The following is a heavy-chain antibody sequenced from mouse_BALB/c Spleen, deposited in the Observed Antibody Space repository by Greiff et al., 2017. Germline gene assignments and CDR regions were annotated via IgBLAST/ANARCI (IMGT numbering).Heavy chain of an antibody. CDR1: GFTFSSYA. CDR2: ISSGGSYT. CDR3: ARGNYYGSSYFYAMDY. D-gene: IGHD1-1*01. J-gene: IGHJ4*01. V-gene: IGHV5-9-4*01. Sequence: EVKLMESGGGLVKPGGSLKLSCAASGFTFSSYAMSWVRQSPEKRLEWVAEISSGGSYTYYPDTVTGRFTISRDNAKNTLYLEMSSLRSEDTAMYYCARGNYYGSSYFYAMDYWGQGTSVTVSS.